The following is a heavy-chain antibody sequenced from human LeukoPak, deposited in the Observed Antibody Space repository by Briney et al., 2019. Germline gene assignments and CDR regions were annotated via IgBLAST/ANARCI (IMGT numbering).Heavy chain of an antibody. CDR1: GFTFSTYS. CDR3: ALVTTVTYHY. CDR2: ISSSSSTI. D-gene: IGHD4-17*01. Sequence: PGGSLRLSCAASGFTFSTYSMNWVRQAPGKGLEWVSYISSSSSTIYYADSVKGRFTISRDNAKNSLYLQMNSLRDEDTAVYYCALVTTVTYHYWGQGTLVTVSS. V-gene: IGHV3-48*02. J-gene: IGHJ4*02.